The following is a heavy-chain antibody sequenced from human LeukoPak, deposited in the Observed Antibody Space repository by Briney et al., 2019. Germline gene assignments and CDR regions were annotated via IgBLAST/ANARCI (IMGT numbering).Heavy chain of an antibody. V-gene: IGHV4-59*01. CDR2: IYYSGST. D-gene: IGHD6-6*01. CDR1: GGSISSYY. CDR3: ARDSSSSAYYYYGMDV. J-gene: IGHJ6*02. Sequence: SETLSLPCTVSGGSISSYYWSWIRQPPGKGLEWIGYIYYSGSTNYNPSLKSRVTISVDTSKNQFSLKLSSVTAADTAVYYCARDSSSSAYYYYGMDVWGQGTTVTVSS.